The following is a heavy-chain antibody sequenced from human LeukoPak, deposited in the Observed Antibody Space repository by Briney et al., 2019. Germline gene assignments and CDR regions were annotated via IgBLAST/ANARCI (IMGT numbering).Heavy chain of an antibody. CDR1: GFTFSSYG. Sequence: GGSLRLSCAASGFTFSSYGMHWVRQAPGKGLEWVTFIRYDGSYKYYADSVKGRSTISRDNSKNTLYLQMNSLRAEDTAVYYCARDLMGVAYRGAFYYWGQGTLVTVSS. D-gene: IGHD6-13*01. CDR3: ARDLMGVAYRGAFYY. V-gene: IGHV3-30*02. J-gene: IGHJ4*02. CDR2: IRYDGSYK.